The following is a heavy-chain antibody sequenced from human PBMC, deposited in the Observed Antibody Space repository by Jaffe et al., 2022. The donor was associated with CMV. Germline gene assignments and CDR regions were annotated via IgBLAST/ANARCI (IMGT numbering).Heavy chain of an antibody. V-gene: IGHV1-46*01. CDR1: GYTFTSYY. J-gene: IGHJ6*02. Sequence: QVQLVQSGAEVKKPGASVKVSCKASGYTFTSYYMHWVRQAPGQGLEWMGIINPSGGSTSYAQKFQGRVTMTRDTSTSTVYMELSSLRSEDTAVYYCASCDGCGGDSLGYYGMDVWGQGTTVTVSS. CDR2: INPSGGST. CDR3: ASCDGCGGDSLGYYGMDV. D-gene: IGHD2-21*02.